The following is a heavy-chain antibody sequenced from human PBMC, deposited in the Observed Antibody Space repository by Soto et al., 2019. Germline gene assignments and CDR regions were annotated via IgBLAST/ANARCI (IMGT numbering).Heavy chain of an antibody. CDR1: GFIFSDYA. D-gene: IGHD5-12*01. V-gene: IGHV3-23*01. J-gene: IGHJ4*02. CDR2: ITSAGSST. Sequence: EVQLLESGGGVVQPGGSLRLSCAASGFIFSDYAMTWVRQTPGKGLEWVSAITSAGSSTNFADSLKGRITISRDNSKNTLSREMDSMRFEDKAIYNCAEEVEGYVVTTVASGGQGALVGVSS. CDR3: AEEVEGYVVTTVAS.